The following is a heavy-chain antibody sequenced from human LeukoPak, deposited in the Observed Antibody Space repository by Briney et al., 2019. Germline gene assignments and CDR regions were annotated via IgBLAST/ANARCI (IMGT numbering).Heavy chain of an antibody. D-gene: IGHD3-10*01. CDR1: GFTFSSYA. J-gene: IGHJ4*02. CDR3: AKDRFRELFSDY. Sequence: TGGSLRLSCAASGFTFSSYAMSWVRQAPGKGLEWVSAISGSGGSTYYADSVKGRFTISRDNSKNTLYLQMNSLRAEDTAVYYCAKDRFRELFSDYWGQGTLVTVSS. CDR2: ISGSGGST. V-gene: IGHV3-23*01.